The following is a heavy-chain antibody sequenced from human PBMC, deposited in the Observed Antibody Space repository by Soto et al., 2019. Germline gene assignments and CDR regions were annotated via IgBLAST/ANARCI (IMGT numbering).Heavy chain of an antibody. J-gene: IGHJ4*02. CDR3: ARGWGYDSNDYYYAY. D-gene: IGHD3-22*01. V-gene: IGHV1-69*01. CDR1: GYSFTGYY. CDR2: IIPIFGTA. Sequence: QVQLVQSGAEVKKSGASVKISCKASGYSFTGYYIHWVRQAPGQGFEWMGGIIPIFGTANHAQKFQGRVTIIADESTSTVYMELSSLRSEDTAMYYCARGWGYDSNDYYYAYWGQGTLVIVSS.